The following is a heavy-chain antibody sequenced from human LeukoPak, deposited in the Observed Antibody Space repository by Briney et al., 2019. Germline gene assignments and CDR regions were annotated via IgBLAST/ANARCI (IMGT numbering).Heavy chain of an antibody. D-gene: IGHD3-10*01. V-gene: IGHV3-7*03. CDR1: GFTFSSYW. CDR3: ARDSTALPWFGIDY. Sequence: GGSLRLSCAASGFTFSSYWMSWVRRAPGKGLEWVANIKQDGSEKYYVDSVKGRFTISRDNAKNSLYLQMNSLRAEDTAVYYCARDSTALPWFGIDYWGQGTLVTVSS. CDR2: IKQDGSEK. J-gene: IGHJ4*02.